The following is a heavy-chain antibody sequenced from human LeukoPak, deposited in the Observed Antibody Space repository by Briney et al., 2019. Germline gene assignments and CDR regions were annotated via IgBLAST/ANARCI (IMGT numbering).Heavy chain of an antibody. V-gene: IGHV4-39*01. Sequence: GPLRLSCAASGFTFSRYWMSWVRQPPGKGLEWIGSIYYSGSTYYNPSLKSRVTISVDTSKNQFSLKLSSVTAADTAVYYCARRDMSKAGFDYWGQGTLVTVSS. D-gene: IGHD6-19*01. CDR2: IYYSGST. CDR3: ARRDMSKAGFDY. CDR1: GFTFSRYW. J-gene: IGHJ4*02.